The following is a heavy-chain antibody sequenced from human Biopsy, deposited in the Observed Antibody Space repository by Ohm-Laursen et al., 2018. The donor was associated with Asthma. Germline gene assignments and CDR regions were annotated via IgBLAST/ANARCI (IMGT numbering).Heavy chain of an antibody. J-gene: IGHJ4*02. CDR2: INSVFGTT. Sequence: EASVKLSCKSLGGTFNTYAIGWVRQAPGQGLEWMGGINSVFGTTTYPQKFQDRVTITTDDSTSTVYMELSSLRSEDTAVYYCARKAGSCISRTCYSLDFWGQGTLVTVSS. D-gene: IGHD2-2*01. CDR1: GGTFNTYA. CDR3: ARKAGSCISRTCYSLDF. V-gene: IGHV1-69*05.